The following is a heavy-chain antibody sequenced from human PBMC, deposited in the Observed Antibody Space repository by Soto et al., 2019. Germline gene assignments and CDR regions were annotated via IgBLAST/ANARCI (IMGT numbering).Heavy chain of an antibody. CDR1: GFTFSSYW. D-gene: IGHD3-10*01. J-gene: IGHJ5*02. CDR3: ARDAVILWFGEGQNWFDP. CDR2: INSDGSST. V-gene: IGHV3-74*01. Sequence: EVQLVESGGGLVQPGGSLRLSCAASGFTFSSYWMHWVRQAPGKGLVWVSRINSDGSSTSYADYVKGRFTISRDNAKNPLYLQMNSLRAEDTAVYYCARDAVILWFGEGQNWFDPWGQGTLVTVSS.